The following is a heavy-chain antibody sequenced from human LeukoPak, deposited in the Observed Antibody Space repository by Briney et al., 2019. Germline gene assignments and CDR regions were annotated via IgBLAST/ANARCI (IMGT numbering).Heavy chain of an antibody. D-gene: IGHD6-13*01. CDR2: INPNSGGT. CDR3: ARQGRYSRRDDVDY. V-gene: IGHV1-2*02. J-gene: IGHJ4*02. Sequence: ASVKVSCKASGYTFTGYYMHWVRQAPGQGLEWMGWINPNSGGTNYAQKFQGRVTMTRDTSIGTAYLQWSSLKASDTAMYYCARQGRYSRRDDVDYWGQGTLVTVSS. CDR1: GYTFTGYY.